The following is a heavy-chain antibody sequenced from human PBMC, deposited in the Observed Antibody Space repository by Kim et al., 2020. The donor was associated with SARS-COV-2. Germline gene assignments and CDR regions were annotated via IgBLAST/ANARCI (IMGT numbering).Heavy chain of an antibody. V-gene: IGHV3-30*03. CDR3: GRLRARVLVNRDAVDV. CDR1: GFTFRNHA. Sequence: GGSLRLSCVVSGFTFRNHAMAWVRQAPGKGLEWVSSISSDGSEISVADSVKGRFTVSRDNSKSRLNVQMNSLRSEDTGVYYCGRLRARVLVNRDAVDVWGQGTTVTVSS. J-gene: IGHJ6*02. D-gene: IGHD3-10*01. CDR2: ISSDGSEI.